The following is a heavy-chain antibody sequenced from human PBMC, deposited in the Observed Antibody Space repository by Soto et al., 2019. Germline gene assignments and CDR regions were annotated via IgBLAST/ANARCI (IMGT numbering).Heavy chain of an antibody. D-gene: IGHD5-18*01. V-gene: IGHV3-23*01. Sequence: EVQLLESGGGLVQPGGSLRLSCAASGFTFGNYAMSWVRQAPGKGLEWVSAISASGGSTHYADSVKGRFTISRDNSKNTLFLHMSSLRTEDTALYYCAKENERIHLWNDYWGQGTLVTVSS. CDR2: ISASGGST. CDR3: AKENERIHLWNDY. CDR1: GFTFGNYA. J-gene: IGHJ4*02.